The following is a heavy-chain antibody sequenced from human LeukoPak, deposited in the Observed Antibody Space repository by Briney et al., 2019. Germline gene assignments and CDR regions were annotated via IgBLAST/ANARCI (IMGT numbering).Heavy chain of an antibody. J-gene: IGHJ4*02. V-gene: IGHV4-34*01. Sequence: SSETLSLTCAVYGGSFSGYYWSWIRQPPGKGLEWIGEINHSGSTNYNPSLKSRVTISVDTPKNQFSLKLSSVTAADTAVYYCARVPSHYYGSGSYSDYWGQGTLVTVSS. CDR1: GGSFSGYY. CDR2: INHSGST. D-gene: IGHD3-10*01. CDR3: ARVPSHYYGSGSYSDY.